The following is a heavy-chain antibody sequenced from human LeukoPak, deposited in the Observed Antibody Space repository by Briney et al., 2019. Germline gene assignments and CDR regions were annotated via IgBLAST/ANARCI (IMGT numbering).Heavy chain of an antibody. CDR2: VYYTGDT. J-gene: IGHJ3*01. CDR3: AAIIALADTYDGFDV. Sequence: SETLSLTCTVSGGSISTSDYYWGWIRQPPGKGLEWIGTVYYTGDTYYNPSLESRVIISVDTSQNHFSLKLSSVTAADTAVYYCAAIIALADTYDGFDVWGQGTMVTVSS. CDR1: GGSISTSDYY. V-gene: IGHV4-39*07. D-gene: IGHD6-19*01.